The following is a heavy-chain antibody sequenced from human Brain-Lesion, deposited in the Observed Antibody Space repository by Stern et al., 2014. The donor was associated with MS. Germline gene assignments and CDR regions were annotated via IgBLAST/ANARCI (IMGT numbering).Heavy chain of an antibody. D-gene: IGHD2-2*01. J-gene: IGHJ4*02. Sequence: QVQLVESGGTLVKPGGSLRLSCAASGFIFSDYYMNWIRQAPGQGLEWVSYIRTTASSIYYADSVKGRFTISRDNPKNSLFLQMSSLRAEDTAVYYCTISSSRYYFDSWGLGTLVTVSS. CDR2: IRTTASSI. CDR1: GFIFSDYY. CDR3: TISSSRYYFDS. V-gene: IGHV3-11*01.